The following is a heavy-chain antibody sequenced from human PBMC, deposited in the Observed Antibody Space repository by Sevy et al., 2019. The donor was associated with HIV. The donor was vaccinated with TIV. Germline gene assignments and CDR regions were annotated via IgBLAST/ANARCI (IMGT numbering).Heavy chain of an antibody. D-gene: IGHD4-17*01. CDR2: INQDGSEE. CDR3: AKEDYGGNLPNYFAS. CDR1: GFNFRSYW. J-gene: IGHJ4*02. Sequence: GGSLRLSCAASGFNFRSYWMTWVRQAPGKGLEWVANINQDGSEENYVDSVKGRFTIFRDNAKNSLFLQLNSLRAEDTSVYYCAKEDYGGNLPNYFASWGQGTRVTVSS. V-gene: IGHV3-7*04.